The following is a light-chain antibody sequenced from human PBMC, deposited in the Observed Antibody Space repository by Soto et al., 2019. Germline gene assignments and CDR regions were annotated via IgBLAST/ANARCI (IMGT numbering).Light chain of an antibody. Sequence: EIVMTQSPATLSVSPGERATLSCRASQSVSSNLAWYQQKPGQAPRLLICGASTRATGIPARFSGSGSGTDFTLTISSLQSEDFVVYYCQQYNNWPMTFGQGTKVEIK. CDR1: QSVSSN. V-gene: IGKV3-15*01. J-gene: IGKJ1*01. CDR2: GAS. CDR3: QQYNNWPMT.